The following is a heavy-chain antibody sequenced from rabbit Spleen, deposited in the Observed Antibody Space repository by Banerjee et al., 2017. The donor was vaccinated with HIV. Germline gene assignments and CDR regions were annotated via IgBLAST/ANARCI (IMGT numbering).Heavy chain of an antibody. CDR1: GVSFSSSSY. J-gene: IGHJ6*01. D-gene: IGHD1-1*01. CDR3: ASHVGGGIIYGMDL. Sequence: QSLEESGGDLVKPGASLTLTCTASGVSFSSSSYMCWVRQAPGKGLEWIACIYAGSSGNTYSAIWAKGRFTISKTSSTTVTLQMTSLTAADTATYFCASHVGGGIIYGMDLWGQGTLVTVS. CDR2: IYAGSSGNT. V-gene: IGHV1S40*01.